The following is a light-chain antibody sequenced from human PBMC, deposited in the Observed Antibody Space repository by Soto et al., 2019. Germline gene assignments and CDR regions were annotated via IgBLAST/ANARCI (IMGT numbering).Light chain of an antibody. CDR1: SSDVSGYNY. V-gene: IGLV2-14*01. CDR2: DVS. J-gene: IGLJ1*01. Sequence: QSVLTQPASVSGSPGQSITISCTGTSSDVSGYNYVSWYQEHPGKAPKLMIYDVSNRPSGVSNRFSGSKSGNTASLTIFGLQAEDEADYYCSSYTTDSTYVFGTGTKVTVL. CDR3: SSYTTDSTYV.